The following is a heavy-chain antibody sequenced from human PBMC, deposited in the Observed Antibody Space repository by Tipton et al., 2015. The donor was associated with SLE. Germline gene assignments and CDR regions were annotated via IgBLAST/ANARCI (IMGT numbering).Heavy chain of an antibody. CDR2: IYYSGST. D-gene: IGHD3-3*01. J-gene: IGHJ6*03. V-gene: IGHV4-59*01. CDR3: ARSGYWIDYYYYYMDV. CDR1: GGSISSYY. Sequence: TLSLTCTVSGGSISSYYWSWIRQPPGKGLEWIGYIYYSGSTNYNPSLKSRVTISVDTSKNQFSLKLSSVTAADTAVYYCARSGYWIDYYYYYMDVWGKGTTVTVSS.